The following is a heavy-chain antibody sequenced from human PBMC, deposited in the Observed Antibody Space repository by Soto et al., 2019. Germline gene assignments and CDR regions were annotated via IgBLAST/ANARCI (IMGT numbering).Heavy chain of an antibody. CDR1: GYTFTGYY. J-gene: IGHJ3*02. Sequence: QVQLVQSGAEVKKHGASVKFSCKASGYTFTGYYMHWVRQAPGQGLEWMGWINPNSGGTNYAQKFQGWVTMTSDKSLSTAYMELRRLRSDDTAVYYCARERPDNPGYAFDIWGQVTMVTVSA. V-gene: IGHV1-2*04. CDR3: ARERPDNPGYAFDI. D-gene: IGHD1-1*01. CDR2: INPNSGGT.